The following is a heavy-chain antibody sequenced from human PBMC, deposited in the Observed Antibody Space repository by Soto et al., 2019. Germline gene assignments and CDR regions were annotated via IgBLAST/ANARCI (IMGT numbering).Heavy chain of an antibody. Sequence: PSETLSLTCAVYGGSFSGYYWSWIRQPPGKGLEWIGEINHSGSTNYNPSLKSRVTISVDTSKNQFSLKLSSVTAADTAVYYCARGPPFYSTLDYWGQGTLVTVSS. CDR2: INHSGST. CDR3: ARGPPFYSTLDY. J-gene: IGHJ4*02. D-gene: IGHD4-4*01. V-gene: IGHV4-34*01. CDR1: GGSFSGYY.